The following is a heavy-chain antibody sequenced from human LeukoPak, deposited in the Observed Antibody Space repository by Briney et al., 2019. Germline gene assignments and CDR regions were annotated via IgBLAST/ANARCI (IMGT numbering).Heavy chain of an antibody. Sequence: SETLSLTCAVYGGSFSGYYWSWIRQPPGKGLEWIGEINHSGSTNYNPSLKSRVTISVDTSKNQFSLKLSSVTAADTAVYYCARVVRRRYFDWSPDYMDVWGKGTTVTISS. CDR1: GGSFSGYY. J-gene: IGHJ6*03. D-gene: IGHD3-9*01. V-gene: IGHV4-34*01. CDR2: INHSGST. CDR3: ARVVRRRYFDWSPDYMDV.